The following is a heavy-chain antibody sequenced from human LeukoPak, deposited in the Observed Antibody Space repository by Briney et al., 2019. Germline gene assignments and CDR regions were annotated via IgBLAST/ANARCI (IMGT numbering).Heavy chain of an antibody. CDR3: AKTPAPVFGSKCYFDY. V-gene: IGHV3-23*01. J-gene: IGHJ4*02. Sequence: GSLRLSCAGSGFTFSSYVMSWVRQAPGKGLEWVSVISGSGVNTDYADSVKGRFTISRDNSKNTLYLQMNSLRAEDTAVYYCAKTPAPVFGSKCYFDYWGQGTLVTVSS. D-gene: IGHD3-3*01. CDR2: ISGSGVNT. CDR1: GFTFSSYV.